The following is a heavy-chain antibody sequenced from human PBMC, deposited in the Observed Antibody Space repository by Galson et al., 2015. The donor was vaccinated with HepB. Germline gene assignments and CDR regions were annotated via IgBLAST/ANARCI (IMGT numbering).Heavy chain of an antibody. CDR1: GYTFTGYY. CDR2: INPNSGGT. Sequence: SVKVSCKASGYTFTGYYMHWVRQAPGQGLEWMGRINPNSGGTNYAQKFQGRVTMTRDTSISTAYMELSRLRSDDTAVYYCARDLQQLERRTPYYYYYGMDVWGQGTTVTVSS. D-gene: IGHD1-1*01. CDR3: ARDLQQLERRTPYYYYYGMDV. J-gene: IGHJ6*02. V-gene: IGHV1-2*06.